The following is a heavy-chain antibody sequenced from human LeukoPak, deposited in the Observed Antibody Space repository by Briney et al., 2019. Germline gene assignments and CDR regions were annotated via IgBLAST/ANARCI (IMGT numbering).Heavy chain of an antibody. J-gene: IGHJ4*02. CDR1: GGSFSGYY. CDR3: ARAGDNSGYCDY. D-gene: IGHD3-22*01. Sequence: SETLSLTCAVYGGSFSGYYWSWIRQPPGKGLEWIGEINHSGRTNYNPSLKSRVTISVDTSKNQFSLKLSSVTAADTAVYYCARAGDNSGYCDYWGQGTPVTVSS. CDR2: INHSGRT. V-gene: IGHV4-34*01.